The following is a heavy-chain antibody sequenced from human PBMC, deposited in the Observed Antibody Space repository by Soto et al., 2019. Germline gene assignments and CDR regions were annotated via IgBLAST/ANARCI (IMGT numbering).Heavy chain of an antibody. V-gene: IGHV6-1*01. CDR2: TYYRSKWYN. CDR1: GYRVSTNSSS. D-gene: IGHD7-27*01. J-gene: IGHJ5*02. CDR3: VRLTGNSWLDT. Sequence: PWQTHSLTCDISGYRVSTNSSSGDWSRQSPSRGLEWLGRTYYRSKWYNDYAVSVKSRITISPDTSNNQLSLQLNSVTPDDTAVYYCVRLTGNSWLDTLCQGDVLTISS.